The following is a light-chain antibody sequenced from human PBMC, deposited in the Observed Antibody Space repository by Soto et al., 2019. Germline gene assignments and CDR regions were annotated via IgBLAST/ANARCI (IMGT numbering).Light chain of an antibody. Sequence: QSALTQPASVSGSPGQSITISCTGTISDVGGYNYVSWYQHHPGRVPKLMIFDVNNRPPGLSSRFSGSKYGNTASLTISGLQAEDEADYYCYSYTNSGTYVFGTGTKLTVL. J-gene: IGLJ1*01. V-gene: IGLV2-14*03. CDR1: ISDVGGYNY. CDR3: YSYTNSGTYV. CDR2: DVN.